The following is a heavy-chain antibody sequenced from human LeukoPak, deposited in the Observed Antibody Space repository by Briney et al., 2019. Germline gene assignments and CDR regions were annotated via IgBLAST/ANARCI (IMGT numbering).Heavy chain of an antibody. CDR3: AKDYVEMATPYFDY. D-gene: IGHD5-24*01. CDR2: ISGSGDST. Sequence: PGGSLRLSCAVSGFTFSNYAMNWVRQAPGKGLEWVSVISGSGDSTYYADSVKGRFTISRDNSKNTLFLQLNSLRAEDTAVYYCAKDYVEMATPYFDYWGQGTLVTVSS. J-gene: IGHJ4*02. V-gene: IGHV3-23*01. CDR1: GFTFSNYA.